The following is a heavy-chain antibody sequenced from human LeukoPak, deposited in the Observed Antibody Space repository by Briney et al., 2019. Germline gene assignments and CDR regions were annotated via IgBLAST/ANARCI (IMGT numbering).Heavy chain of an antibody. D-gene: IGHD6-6*01. CDR3: ARGNQLVNGMDV. Sequence: GRSLRLSCAASGFTFSSHAMHWVRQAPGKGLEWVAVISYDGSNKYYADSVKGRFTISRDNSKNTLYLQMNSLRAEDTAVYYCARGNQLVNGMDVWGKGTTVTVSS. V-gene: IGHV3-30-3*01. CDR2: ISYDGSNK. J-gene: IGHJ6*04. CDR1: GFTFSSHA.